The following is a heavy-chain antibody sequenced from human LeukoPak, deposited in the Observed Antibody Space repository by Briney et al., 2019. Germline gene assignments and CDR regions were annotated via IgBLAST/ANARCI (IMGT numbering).Heavy chain of an antibody. J-gene: IGHJ5*02. CDR1: GGSFSGYY. CDR2: INHSGST. D-gene: IGHD5-18*01. V-gene: IGHV4-34*01. CDR3: ARGYVDTAMVPYNWFDP. Sequence: SETLSLTCAVYGGSFSGYYWSWIRQPPGKGLEWIGGINHSGSTNYNPSLKSRVTISVDTSKNQFSLKLSSVTAADTAVYYCARGYVDTAMVPYNWFDPWGQGTLVTVSS.